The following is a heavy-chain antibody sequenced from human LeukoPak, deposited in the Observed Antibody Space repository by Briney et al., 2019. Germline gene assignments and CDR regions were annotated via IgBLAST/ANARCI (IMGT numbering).Heavy chain of an antibody. V-gene: IGHV4-61*01. Sequence: SETLSLTCTVSGRSLRSGSYYWRWFRQPPGTGLEWIGYIYYSGSTNYNPSLKSRVTISVDTSKNQFSLKLSSVTAADTAVYYCAINGDYFDYWGQGTLVTVSS. CDR3: AINGDYFDY. CDR2: IYYSGST. CDR1: GRSLRSGSYY. J-gene: IGHJ4*02. D-gene: IGHD4-17*01.